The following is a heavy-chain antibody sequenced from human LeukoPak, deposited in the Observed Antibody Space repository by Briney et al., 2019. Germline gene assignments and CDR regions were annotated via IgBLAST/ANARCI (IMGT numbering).Heavy chain of an antibody. V-gene: IGHV3-23*01. CDR2: ISGSGGST. CDR3: AKDHSGSYLGGDY. CDR1: GFTFSSYG. D-gene: IGHD3-10*01. Sequence: GGSLRLSCAASGFTFSSYGMSWVRQAPGKGLEWVSAISGSGGSTYYADSVKGRFTISRDNSKNTLYLQMNSLRAEDTAVYYCAKDHSGSYLGGDYWGQGTLVTVSS. J-gene: IGHJ4*02.